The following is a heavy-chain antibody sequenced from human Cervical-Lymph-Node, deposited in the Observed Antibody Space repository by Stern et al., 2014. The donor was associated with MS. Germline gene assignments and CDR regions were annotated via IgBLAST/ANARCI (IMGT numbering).Heavy chain of an antibody. D-gene: IGHD4-17*01. V-gene: IGHV3-30*03. Sequence: QVQLVESGGGVVQPGRSLRLSCAASGFTFGNYAMHWVRQAPGKGLEWVAFISNDGHTKYYSDSVKGRFTISRDNSRNTLYLQMNSLRTEDTSVYSCARPPMYGDYVDYWGQGTLVTVSS. CDR3: ARPPMYGDYVDY. J-gene: IGHJ4*02. CDR2: ISNDGHTK. CDR1: GFTFGNYA.